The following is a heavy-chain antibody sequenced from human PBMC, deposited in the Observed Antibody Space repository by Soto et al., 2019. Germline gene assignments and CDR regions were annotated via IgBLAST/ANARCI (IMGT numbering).Heavy chain of an antibody. J-gene: IGHJ5*02. D-gene: IGHD3-10*01. CDR1: GGTFSSYA. V-gene: IGHV1-69*01. CDR2: IIPIFGTA. Sequence: QVQLVQSGAEVKKPGSSVKVSCKASGGTFSSYAISWVRQAPGQGLEWMGGIIPIFGTANYAQKFQGRVTITADESTSTAYMELSSLRSEDTAVYYCARIAYYYGSEPLNWFDPWGQGTLVTVSS. CDR3: ARIAYYYGSEPLNWFDP.